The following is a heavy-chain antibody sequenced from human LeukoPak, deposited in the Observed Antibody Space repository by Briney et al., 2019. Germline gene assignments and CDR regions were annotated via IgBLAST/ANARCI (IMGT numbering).Heavy chain of an antibody. V-gene: IGHV3-30*02. CDR3: AKEYSSSSWTWDYYYYMDV. J-gene: IGHJ6*03. Sequence: GGSLRLSCVASGFSFSSFGIHWVRQAPGKGLEWVTFIRYDGSNKYYADSVKGRFTISRDNSKNTLYLQMNSLRAEDTAVYYCAKEYSSSSWTWDYYYYMDVWGKGTTVTVSS. CDR2: IRYDGSNK. D-gene: IGHD6-6*01. CDR1: GFSFSSFG.